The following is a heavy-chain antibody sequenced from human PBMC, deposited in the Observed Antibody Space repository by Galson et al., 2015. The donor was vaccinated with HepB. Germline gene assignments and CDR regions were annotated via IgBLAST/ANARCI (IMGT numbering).Heavy chain of an antibody. D-gene: IGHD6-19*01. J-gene: IGHJ4*02. CDR3: ARSSSGARWLVKGSFDY. V-gene: IGHV3-74*01. CDR1: GFAFSSYW. Sequence: SLRLSCAASGFAFSSYWMHWVRQAPGKGLVWVSRINSDGSSTSYADSVKGRFTISRDNAKNTLYLQMNSLRAEDTAVYYCARSSSGARWLVKGSFDYWGQGTLVTVSS. CDR2: INSDGSST.